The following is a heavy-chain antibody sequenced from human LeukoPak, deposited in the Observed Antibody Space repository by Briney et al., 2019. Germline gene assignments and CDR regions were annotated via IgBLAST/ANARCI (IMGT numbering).Heavy chain of an antibody. Sequence: GASVKVSCKASGYTSTGYYMHWVRQAPGQGLEWMGWINPNSGGTNYAQKFQGRVTMTRDTSISTAYMELSRLRSDDTAVYYCARGLVGYSGYDYDGEDFDYWGQGTLVTVSS. CDR2: INPNSGGT. CDR1: GYTSTGYY. J-gene: IGHJ4*02. CDR3: ARGLVGYSGYDYDGEDFDY. D-gene: IGHD5-12*01. V-gene: IGHV1-2*02.